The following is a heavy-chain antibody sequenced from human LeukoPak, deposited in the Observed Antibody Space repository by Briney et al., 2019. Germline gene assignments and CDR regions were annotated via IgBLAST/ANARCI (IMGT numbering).Heavy chain of an antibody. V-gene: IGHV3-30-3*01. CDR1: GFTFSSYA. CDR3: ARGSRTMVRGVSYYGMDV. CDR2: ISYDGSNK. J-gene: IGHJ6*02. D-gene: IGHD3-10*01. Sequence: PGGSLRLSCAASGFTFSSYAMHWVRQAPGKGLEWVAVISYDGSNKYYADSVKVRFTISRDNSKNTLYLQMNSLRAEDTAVYCCARGSRTMVRGVSYYGMDVWGQGTTVTVSS.